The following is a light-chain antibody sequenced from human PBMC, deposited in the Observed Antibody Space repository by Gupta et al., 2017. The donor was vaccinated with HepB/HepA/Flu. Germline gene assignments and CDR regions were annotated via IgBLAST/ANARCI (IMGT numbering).Light chain of an antibody. V-gene: IGKV3-15*01. CDR3: QQDNTLIT. Sequence: EVVMTQSPATLSVSPGERATLSCRASQSVNSKLAWYQHKPGQAPRLIIYGASNRATGITARFSGSGEGKEFTLTSSSRQYEDCAVYYGQQDNTLITFGQGTRLEIK. CDR2: GAS. J-gene: IGKJ5*01. CDR1: QSVNSK.